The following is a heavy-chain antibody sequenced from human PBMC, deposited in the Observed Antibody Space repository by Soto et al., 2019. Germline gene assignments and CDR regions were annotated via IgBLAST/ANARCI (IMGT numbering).Heavy chain of an antibody. V-gene: IGHV3-23*01. J-gene: IGHJ6*02. CDR2: ISGDGKST. Sequence: EVEVLESGGGLQQPGGSLRLSCVASGFTFNAHAMTWVRQGPGVGLEWTSSISGDGKSTYYAGSVKGRFTVSRDNSKNTLTLEMNSLRVEDTATYYCVKDWTGNKCPCLDVWGQGNTVTVSS. D-gene: IGHD3-9*01. CDR1: GFTFNAHA. CDR3: VKDWTGNKCPCLDV.